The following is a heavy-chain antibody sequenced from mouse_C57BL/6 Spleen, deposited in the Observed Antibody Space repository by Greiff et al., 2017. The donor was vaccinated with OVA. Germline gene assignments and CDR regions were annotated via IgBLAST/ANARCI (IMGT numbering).Heavy chain of an antibody. V-gene: IGHV1-26*01. D-gene: IGHD1-1*01. Sequence: EVQLQQSGPELVKPGASVKISCKASGYTFTDYYMNWVKQSHGKSLEWIGDINPNNGGTSYNQKFKGKATLTVDKSSSTAYIELRSLTSEDSAVYYCARRDYYGLNYWGQGTTLTVSS. J-gene: IGHJ2*01. CDR1: GYTFTDYY. CDR2: INPNNGGT. CDR3: ARRDYYGLNY.